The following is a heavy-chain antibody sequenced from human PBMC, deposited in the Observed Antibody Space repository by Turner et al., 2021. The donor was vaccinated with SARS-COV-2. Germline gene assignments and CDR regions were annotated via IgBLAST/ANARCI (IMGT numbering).Heavy chain of an antibody. CDR1: GGPISSSSYY. CDR3: AGEEVVFRASHTLYYYGMDV. Sequence: QLQLQESGPGLVKPSETLSLTCTVSGGPISSSSYYWGWVRQPPGKGLEWFGSIYYSGSTYYNPSLKSRVTISVDTSKNQFSLKLSSVTAADTAVYYCAGEEVVFRASHTLYYYGMDVWGQGTTVTVSS. CDR2: IYYSGST. J-gene: IGHJ6*02. V-gene: IGHV4-39*01. D-gene: IGHD3-22*01.